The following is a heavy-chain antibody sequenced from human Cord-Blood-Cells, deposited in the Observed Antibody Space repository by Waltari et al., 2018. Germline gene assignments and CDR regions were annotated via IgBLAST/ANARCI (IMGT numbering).Heavy chain of an antibody. CDR1: GINRIESS. Sequence: QVQLVPSGAEVKKPGASVKVSCNVSGINRIESSMPWAQQAPGKGLKWMGGFDPEECETIYAQKYQGRVTMTEDTSTDTAYMELSSLRSEDTAVYYCATYSGSYSGFDYWGQGTLVTVSS. J-gene: IGHJ4*02. D-gene: IGHD1-26*01. V-gene: IGHV1-24*01. CDR2: FDPEECET. CDR3: ATYSGSYSGFDY.